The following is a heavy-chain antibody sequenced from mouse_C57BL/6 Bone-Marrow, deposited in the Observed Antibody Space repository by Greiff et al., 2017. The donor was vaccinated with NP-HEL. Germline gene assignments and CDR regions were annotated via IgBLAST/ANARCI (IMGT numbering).Heavy chain of an antibody. Sequence: VQLQESGAELVRPGTSVKVSCKASGYAFTNYLIEWVKQRPGQGLEWIGVINPGSGGTNYNEKFKGKATLTADKSSSTAYMQISSLTSEDAAVYFCGRAYDYDVGFAYWGQGTLVTVSA. CDR1: GYAFTNYL. V-gene: IGHV1-54*01. CDR3: GRAYDYDVGFAY. J-gene: IGHJ3*01. CDR2: INPGSGGT. D-gene: IGHD2-4*01.